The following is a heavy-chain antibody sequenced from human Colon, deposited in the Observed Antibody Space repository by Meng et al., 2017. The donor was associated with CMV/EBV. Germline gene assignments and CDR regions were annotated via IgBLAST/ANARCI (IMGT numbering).Heavy chain of an antibody. Sequence: GESLKISCAASGFHFSTYSMNWVRQAPGRGLEWVASIVTTGSAVYYADSVKGRFTISRDNAKNSLYLQMNSLRAEDTAVYYCARRVGYYDFWSGYSGDYWGQGTLVTVSS. CDR2: IVTTGSAV. CDR1: GFHFSTYS. CDR3: ARRVGYYDFWSGYSGDY. D-gene: IGHD3-3*01. V-gene: IGHV3-21*01. J-gene: IGHJ4*02.